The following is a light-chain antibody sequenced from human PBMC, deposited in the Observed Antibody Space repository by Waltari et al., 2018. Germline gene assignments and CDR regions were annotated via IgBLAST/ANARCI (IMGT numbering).Light chain of an antibody. J-gene: IGLJ1*01. CDR2: QDT. V-gene: IGLV3-1*01. CDR1: KLEDKY. Sequence: SYELTQPPSVSVSPGQTATIYCSATKLEDKYVSWYQQKTGQPPVLVMYQDTRRPSGLPERFSGSNSGNTATLIISETQALDEAVYYCQSCADTTVFGGGTTVSVL. CDR3: QSCADTTV.